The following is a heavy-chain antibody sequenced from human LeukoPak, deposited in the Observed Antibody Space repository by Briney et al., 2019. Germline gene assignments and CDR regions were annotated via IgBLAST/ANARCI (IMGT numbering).Heavy chain of an antibody. V-gene: IGHV4-59*01. D-gene: IGHD3-22*01. CDR1: GGSTSRYS. Sequence: SETLSLTCTVPGGSTSRYSWSWIPPTPEERLEWTWHNYYTGGTTYNPSPTSRVTISVAASKNQFSLKLSSVTGADTDVYYCARTGDYDTSAYYPFDYWGQGTLVTVSS. J-gene: IGHJ4*02. CDR3: ARTGDYDTSAYYPFDY. CDR2: NYYTGGT.